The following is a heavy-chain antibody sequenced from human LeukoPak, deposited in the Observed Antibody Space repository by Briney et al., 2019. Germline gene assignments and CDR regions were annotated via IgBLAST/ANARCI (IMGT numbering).Heavy chain of an antibody. D-gene: IGHD2-8*02. CDR3: AKVEAGLVVNVIDY. CDR2: ISYDGVNK. J-gene: IGHJ4*02. Sequence: PGGSLRLSCVVSRFRFEDFGMHWVSQAPGKGLEWVAVISYDGVNKYYADSVKGRFTISRDNSKNTLYLQMNSLRAEDTAVYYCAKVEAGLVVNVIDYWGQGTLVTASS. CDR1: RFRFEDFG. V-gene: IGHV3-30*18.